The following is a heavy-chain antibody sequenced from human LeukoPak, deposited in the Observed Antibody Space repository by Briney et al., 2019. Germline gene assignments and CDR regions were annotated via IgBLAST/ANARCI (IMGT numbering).Heavy chain of an antibody. J-gene: IGHJ6*03. D-gene: IGHD1-26*01. CDR1: GGSFSGYY. Sequence: PSETLSLTCAVYGGSFSGYYWSWIRQPPGKGLEWIGEINHSGSTNYNPSLKSRVTISVDTSKNQFSLKLSSVTAADTAVYYCARYSGSYYYYYYMDVWGKGTTVTVSS. CDR2: INHSGST. V-gene: IGHV4-34*01. CDR3: ARYSGSYYYYYYMDV.